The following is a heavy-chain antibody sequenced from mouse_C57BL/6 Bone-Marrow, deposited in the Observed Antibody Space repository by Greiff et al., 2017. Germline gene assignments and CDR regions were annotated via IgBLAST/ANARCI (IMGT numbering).Heavy chain of an antibody. Sequence: QVHVKQSGAELARPGASVKLSCKASGYTFTSYGISWVKQRTGQGLEWIGEIYPRSGNTYYNEKFKGKATLTADKSSSTAYMELRSLTSEDSAVYFCVPGPDGGFAYWGQGTLVTVSA. J-gene: IGHJ3*01. CDR2: IYPRSGNT. CDR3: VPGPDGGFAY. CDR1: GYTFTSYG. V-gene: IGHV1-81*01.